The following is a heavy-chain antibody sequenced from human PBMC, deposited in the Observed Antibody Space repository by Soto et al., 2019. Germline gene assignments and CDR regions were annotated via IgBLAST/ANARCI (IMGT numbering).Heavy chain of an antibody. J-gene: IGHJ4*02. CDR1: GGSFSGYY. CDR3: ARGRRNSNYRRYYFDY. V-gene: IGHV4-34*01. CDR2: INHSGGT. D-gene: IGHD4-4*01. Sequence: SSETLSLTCAVYGGSFSGYYWSWIRQPPGKGLEWIGEINHSGGTNYNPSLKSRVTISVDTSKNQFSLKLSSVTAADTAVYYCARGRRNSNYRRYYFDYWGQGTLVTVSS.